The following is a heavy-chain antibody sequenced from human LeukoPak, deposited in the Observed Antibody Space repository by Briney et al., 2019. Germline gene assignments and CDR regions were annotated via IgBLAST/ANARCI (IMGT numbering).Heavy chain of an antibody. CDR2: INPSGGST. J-gene: IGHJ6*03. D-gene: IGHD4-11*01. Sequence: ASVKVSCKASGHTFTSYYMHWVRQAPGQGLEWMGIINPSGGSTSYAQKFQGRVTMTRDMSTSTVYMELSSLRSGDTAVYYCARDAGGTTTSYYYYMDVWGKGTTVTVS. CDR3: ARDAGGTTTSYYYYMDV. CDR1: GHTFTSYY. V-gene: IGHV1-46*01.